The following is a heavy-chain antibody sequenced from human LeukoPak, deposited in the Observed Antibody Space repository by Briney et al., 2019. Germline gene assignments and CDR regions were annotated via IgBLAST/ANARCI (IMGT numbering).Heavy chain of an antibody. J-gene: IGHJ4*02. D-gene: IGHD5-24*01. V-gene: IGHV3-30*18. Sequence: GGSLRLSCAASGFSFSNYGMHWVRQAPGKGLEWVAVISYEGIDKFYADSVKGRFTMSRDNSKNTLHLQMNSLRIEDTAVYYCAKAVEMSTARLGADSWGQGTLVTVSS. CDR1: GFSFSNYG. CDR2: ISYEGIDK. CDR3: AKAVEMSTARLGADS.